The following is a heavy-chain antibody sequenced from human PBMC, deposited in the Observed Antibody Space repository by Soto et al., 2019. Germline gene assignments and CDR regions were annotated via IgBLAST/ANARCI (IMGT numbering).Heavy chain of an antibody. J-gene: IGHJ1*01. CDR2: IIPVFGRV. CDR1: RGTFNTFA. V-gene: IGHV1-69*12. CDR3: ADLSLGYCITTTCPPDY. Sequence: QVQLVQSGAEVKKPGSSVKVSCKASRGTFNTFAISWVRPAPGQGLEWIGGIIPVFGRVTYAQKFQGRVTITADDSTSSAYMELSNLGSDDTAMYYCADLSLGYCITTTCPPDYWGQGTLVTVSS. D-gene: IGHD2-2*01.